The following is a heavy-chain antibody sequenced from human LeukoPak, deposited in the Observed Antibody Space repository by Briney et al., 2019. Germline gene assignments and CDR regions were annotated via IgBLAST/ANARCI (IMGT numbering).Heavy chain of an antibody. CDR2: IKQDGSEM. CDR1: GFTFSNYW. CDR3: ARDPFGSGSQWHYFDY. Sequence: GGSLRLSCAASGFTFSNYWMNWVRQAPGKGLEWVANIKQDGSEMYSVDSVKGRFTISRDNAKNSLYLQMNSLRAEDTAVYYCARDPFGSGSQWHYFDYWGQGTLVTVSS. D-gene: IGHD3-10*01. J-gene: IGHJ4*02. V-gene: IGHV3-7*01.